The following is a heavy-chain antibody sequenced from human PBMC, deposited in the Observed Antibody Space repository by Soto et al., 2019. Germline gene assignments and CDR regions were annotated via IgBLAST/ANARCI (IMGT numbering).Heavy chain of an antibody. J-gene: IGHJ6*02. CDR3: ARDIITVIGGEIYYYFGMDV. Sequence: VDIHQWCAGVLRPSETLSRTCAVNCGSLREYYWSWLRQPPGKGLEWIGEINQSRTTHYNPSLKRRINISIDTSKNQFSLNLTSVTAADTATYYCARDIITVIGGEIYYYFGMDVWGQGTTVTVSS. CDR1: CGSLREYY. V-gene: IGHV4-34*01. D-gene: IGHD3-10*01. CDR2: INQSRTT.